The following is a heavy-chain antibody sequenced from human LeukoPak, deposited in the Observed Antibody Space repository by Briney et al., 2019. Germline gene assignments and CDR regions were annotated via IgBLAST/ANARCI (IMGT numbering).Heavy chain of an antibody. CDR1: GGSISSSSYY. Sequence: SETLSLTCTVSGGSISSSSYYWGWIRQPPGKGLEWIGSIYYSGSTYYNPSLKSRVTISVDTSKNQVSLKLSSVTAADTAVYYCANSYYYDSSGYYFDYWGQGRLVTVSS. J-gene: IGHJ4*02. CDR3: ANSYYYDSSGYYFDY. V-gene: IGHV4-39*01. D-gene: IGHD3-22*01. CDR2: IYYSGST.